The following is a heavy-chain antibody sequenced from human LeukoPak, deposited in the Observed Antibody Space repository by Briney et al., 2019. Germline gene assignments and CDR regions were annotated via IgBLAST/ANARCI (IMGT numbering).Heavy chain of an antibody. CDR1: GFTSSGYS. J-gene: IGHJ4*02. D-gene: IGHD4-23*01. CDR2: ISSSSSTI. Sequence: PGGSLRLSCAASGFTSSGYSMNWVRQAPGKGLEWVSYISSSSSTIYYADSVKGRFTISRDNAKNSLYLQMNSLRAEDTAVYYCARVGSTVVTRIDYWGQGTLVTVSS. V-gene: IGHV3-48*01. CDR3: ARVGSTVVTRIDY.